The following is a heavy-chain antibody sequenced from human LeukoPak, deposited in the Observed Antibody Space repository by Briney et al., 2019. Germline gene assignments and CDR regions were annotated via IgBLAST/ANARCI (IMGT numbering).Heavy chain of an antibody. V-gene: IGHV1-2*06. CDR3: ARGDYGNDAFDI. CDR1: GYTFTGYY. D-gene: IGHD4-11*01. J-gene: IGHJ3*02. Sequence: ASVKVSCKASGYTFTGYYMHWVRQAPGQGLECMGRINPNSGGTNYAQKFQGRVTMTRDTSISTAYMELSRLRSDDTAVYYCARGDYGNDAFDIWGQGTMVTVSS. CDR2: INPNSGGT.